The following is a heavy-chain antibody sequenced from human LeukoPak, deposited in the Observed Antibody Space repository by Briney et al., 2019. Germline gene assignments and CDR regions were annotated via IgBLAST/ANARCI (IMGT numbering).Heavy chain of an antibody. V-gene: IGHV3-23*01. CDR1: GFTFTEYA. CDR2: IRDSGSKT. J-gene: IGHJ4*02. D-gene: IGHD3-10*01. CDR3: AKSPTPYYCGFDF. Sequence: GGSLRLSCAASGFTFTEYAMGWVRQARGEGVEWGSTIRDSGSKTYYADSVRGRFTITRDNGKNSLCVEMSSLRGEDTAVYYCAKSPTPYYCGFDFWGQGTLVAVSS.